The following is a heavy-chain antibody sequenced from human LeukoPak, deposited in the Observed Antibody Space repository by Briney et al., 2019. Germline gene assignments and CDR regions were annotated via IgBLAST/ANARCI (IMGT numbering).Heavy chain of an antibody. D-gene: IGHD5-18*01. J-gene: IGHJ4*02. CDR3: ARVGGYSYGLPDY. CDR1: GGSISNYY. V-gene: IGHV4-59*01. Sequence: SETLSLTCTVSGGSISNYYWSWIRQPPGKGLEWVGYIYYSGSTNYNPSLKSRVTISVDTSKNQFSLKLRYVTAADTAVYYCARVGGYSYGLPDYWGQGTLVTVSS. CDR2: IYYSGST.